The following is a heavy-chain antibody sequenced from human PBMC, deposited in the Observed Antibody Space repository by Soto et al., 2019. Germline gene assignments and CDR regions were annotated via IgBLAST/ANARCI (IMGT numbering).Heavy chain of an antibody. D-gene: IGHD2-2*01. Sequence: GSLRLSCEASGFTIRTYGMSWVRQAPGKGLEWVSGISGDGATTYYADSVKGRFTISRDNSKNTLYLQMNSLRAEDTAVYYCAKDRYCSSTSCYDGDYFYYMDVWGKGTTVNVSS. CDR2: ISGDGATT. CDR3: AKDRYCSSTSCYDGDYFYYMDV. J-gene: IGHJ6*03. V-gene: IGHV3-23*01. CDR1: GFTIRTYG.